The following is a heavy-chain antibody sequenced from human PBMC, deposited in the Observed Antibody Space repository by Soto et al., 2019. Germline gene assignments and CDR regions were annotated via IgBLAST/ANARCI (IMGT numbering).Heavy chain of an antibody. CDR3: ATMNYDSSGYYYSFDY. CDR2: FDPEDGET. CDR1: GYTLTELS. J-gene: IGHJ4*02. V-gene: IGHV1-24*01. Sequence: ASVKVSCKVSGYTLTELSMHWVLQAPGKGLEWMGGFDPEDGETIYAQKFQGRVTMTEDTSTDTAYMELSSLRSEDTAVYYCATMNYDSSGYYYSFDYWGQGTLVTVSS. D-gene: IGHD3-22*01.